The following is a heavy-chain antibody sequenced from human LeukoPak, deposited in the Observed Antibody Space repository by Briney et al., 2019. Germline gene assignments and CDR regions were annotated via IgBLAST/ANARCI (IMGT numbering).Heavy chain of an antibody. CDR1: GFTFSSYG. Sequence: GGSLRLSCAASGFTFSSYGIHWVRQAPGKGLEWVAFIRYDGSNKYYADSVKGRFTISRDNSKNTLYLQMNSLRAEDTAVYYCARELRSSWYLITDYWGQGTLVTVSS. CDR3: ARELRSSWYLITDY. V-gene: IGHV3-30*02. D-gene: IGHD6-13*01. CDR2: IRYDGSNK. J-gene: IGHJ4*02.